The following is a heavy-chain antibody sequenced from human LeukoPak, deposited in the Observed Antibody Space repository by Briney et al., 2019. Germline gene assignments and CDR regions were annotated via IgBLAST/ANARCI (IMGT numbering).Heavy chain of an antibody. J-gene: IGHJ6*03. Sequence: PGGSLRLSCAASGFTFSSYSMNWVRQAPGRGLEWVANIKQDGSEKYYVDSVKGRFTISRDNSKNTMYLQMDSLRPDDAAVYYCARLRGYSYGWGPYYYYMDVWGKGTTVTVSS. D-gene: IGHD5-18*01. CDR3: ARLRGYSYGWGPYYYYMDV. CDR2: IKQDGSEK. V-gene: IGHV3-7*03. CDR1: GFTFSSYS.